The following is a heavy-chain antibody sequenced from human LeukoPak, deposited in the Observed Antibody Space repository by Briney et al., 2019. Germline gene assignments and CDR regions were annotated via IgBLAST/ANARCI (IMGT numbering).Heavy chain of an antibody. J-gene: IGHJ4*02. CDR1: GYSISNGYY. Sequence: PSETLSLTCAVSGYSISNGYYWGWSRQPPGKGLEWIGSIYHSGSTYYNPSLKRRVNISVDTSNNHFSLKLSSVTAADTAVYYCARHVSYYDSSGYYLDYWGQGTLVTVSS. CDR3: ARHVSYYDSSGYYLDY. CDR2: IYHSGST. V-gene: IGHV4-38-2*01. D-gene: IGHD3-22*01.